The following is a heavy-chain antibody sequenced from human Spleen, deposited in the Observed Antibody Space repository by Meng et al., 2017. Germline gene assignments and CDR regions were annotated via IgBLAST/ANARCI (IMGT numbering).Heavy chain of an antibody. D-gene: IGHD3-22*01. CDR2: IKSKPDGETI. J-gene: IGHJ4*02. V-gene: IGHV3-15*01. CDR3: AKCSDYDSSGVDY. CDR1: GFTFSNAY. Sequence: GGSLRLSCEGSGFTFSNAYMTWVRQVPGKRLEWVGRIKSKPDGETIDYAAPVKGRFTISRDDSKNTLYLQMNSLRAEDTAVYYCAKCSDYDSSGVDYWGQGTLVTVSS.